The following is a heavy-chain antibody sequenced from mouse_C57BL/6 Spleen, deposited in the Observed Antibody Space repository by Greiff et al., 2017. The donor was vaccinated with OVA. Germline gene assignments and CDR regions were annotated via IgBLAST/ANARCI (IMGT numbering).Heavy chain of an antibody. CDR3: AMSTMVTGLFDY. D-gene: IGHD2-2*01. J-gene: IGHJ2*01. Sequence: VQLQQSVAELVRPGASVKLSCTASGFNINNTYMHWVKQRPEQGLEWIGRIDPANGNTKYAPKFQGKATITVDTSSNTAYLQLSSLTSEDTAIYYCAMSTMVTGLFDYWGQGTTLTVSS. CDR1: GFNINNTY. CDR2: IDPANGNT. V-gene: IGHV14-3*01.